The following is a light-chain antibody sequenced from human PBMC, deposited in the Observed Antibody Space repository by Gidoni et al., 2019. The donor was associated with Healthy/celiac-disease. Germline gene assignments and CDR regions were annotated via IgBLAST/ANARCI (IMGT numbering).Light chain of an antibody. J-gene: IGKJ4*01. V-gene: IGKV1-39*01. CDR3: QQSDSTPPT. CDR1: QSISSY. Sequence: PSSLSASVGDRVTITCRASQSISSYLNWYQQKPGKAPKLLIYAASNLQSGVPSRFSGSGSGTDFTLTISSLQPEDFATYYCQQSDSTPPTFGGGTKVEIK. CDR2: AAS.